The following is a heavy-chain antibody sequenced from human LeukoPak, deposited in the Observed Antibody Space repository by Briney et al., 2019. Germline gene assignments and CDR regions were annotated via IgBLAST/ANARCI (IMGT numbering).Heavy chain of an antibody. J-gene: IGHJ3*02. V-gene: IGHV3-23*01. CDR1: GFTFSSHG. CDR3: ASAIAAAGQDRILMDQI. D-gene: IGHD6-13*01. CDR2: ISPSGGIT. Sequence: QPGGTLRLSCAASGFTFSSHGMNWVRQAPGKGLEWVSGISPSGGITYYTDSVKGRFTISRDNSKNTLYLQMGSLRAEDMAVYYCASAIAAAGQDRILMDQIWGQGTMVTVSS.